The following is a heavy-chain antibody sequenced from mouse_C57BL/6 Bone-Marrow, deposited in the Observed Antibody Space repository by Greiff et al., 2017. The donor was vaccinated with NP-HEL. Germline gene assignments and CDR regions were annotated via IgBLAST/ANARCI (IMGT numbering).Heavy chain of an antibody. V-gene: IGHV4-1*01. CDR1: GIDFSRYW. J-gene: IGHJ4*01. CDR3: ARRLLPRNAMDY. D-gene: IGHD2-10*01. CDR2: INPDSSTI. Sequence: EVKLMESGGGLVQPGGSLKLSCAASGIDFSRYWMSWVRRAPGKGLEWIGEINPDSSTINYAPPLKDKFIISRDNAKNTLYLQMSKVRSEDTALYYCARRLLPRNAMDYWGQGTSVTVSS.